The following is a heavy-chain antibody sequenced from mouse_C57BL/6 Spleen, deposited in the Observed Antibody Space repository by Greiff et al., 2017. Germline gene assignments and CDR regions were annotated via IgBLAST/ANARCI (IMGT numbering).Heavy chain of an antibody. CDR3: AREDYGYYFDY. CDR2: ISYDGSN. D-gene: IGHD2-4*01. Sequence: VQLKESGPGLVKPSQSLSLTCSVTGYSITSGYYWNWIRQFPGNKLEWMGYISYDGSNNYNPSLKNRISITRDTSKNQFFLKLNSVTTEDTATYYCAREDYGYYFDYWGQGTTLTVSS. V-gene: IGHV3-6*01. J-gene: IGHJ2*01. CDR1: GYSITSGYY.